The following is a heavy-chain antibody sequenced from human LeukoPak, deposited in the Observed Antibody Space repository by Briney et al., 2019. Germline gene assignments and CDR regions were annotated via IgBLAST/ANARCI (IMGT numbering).Heavy chain of an antibody. V-gene: IGHV1-3*01. J-gene: IGHJ4*02. Sequence: ASVKVSCKASGYTFTSYAMHWVRQAPGQRLEWMGWINAGNGNTKYSQKFQGRVTITRDTSASTAYMELSSLRSEDTAVYYCGRGRKGSSWYDRGLDYWGQGTLVTVSS. CDR1: GYTFTSYA. CDR3: GRGRKGSSWYDRGLDY. D-gene: IGHD6-13*01. CDR2: INAGNGNT.